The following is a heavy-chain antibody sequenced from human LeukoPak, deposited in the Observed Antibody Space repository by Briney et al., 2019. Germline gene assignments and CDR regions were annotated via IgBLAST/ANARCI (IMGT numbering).Heavy chain of an antibody. D-gene: IGHD2-2*01. J-gene: IGHJ3*02. CDR2: IRYDGSNK. CDR3: AKDRSCSSTSCYSSDAFDI. CDR1: GFTFSSYG. Sequence: GSLRLSFAASGFTFSSYGMHWVRQAPGKGLGWVAFIRYDGSNKYYADSVKGRFTISRDNSKNTLYLQMNSLRAEDTAVYYCAKDRSCSSTSCYSSDAFDIWGQGTMVTVSS. V-gene: IGHV3-30*02.